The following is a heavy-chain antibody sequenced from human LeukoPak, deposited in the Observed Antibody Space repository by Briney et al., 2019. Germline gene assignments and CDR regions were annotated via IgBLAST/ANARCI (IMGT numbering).Heavy chain of an antibody. CDR3: ARLPPLYSSGWYAADY. D-gene: IGHD6-19*01. Sequence: GGSLRLSCAASGFTFSSYAMSWVRQAPGKGLEWVSAISGSGGSTYYADSVKGRFTISRDNSKNTLYLQMNSLRAEDTAVYYCARLPPLYSSGWYAADYWGQGTLVTVSS. CDR1: GFTFSSYA. J-gene: IGHJ4*02. CDR2: ISGSGGST. V-gene: IGHV3-23*01.